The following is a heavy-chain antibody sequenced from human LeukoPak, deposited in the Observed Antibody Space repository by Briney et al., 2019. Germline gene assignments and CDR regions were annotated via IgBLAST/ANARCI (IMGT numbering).Heavy chain of an antibody. Sequence: GASVKVSCKASGYTFTYYYMHWVRQAPGQGLEWMGIINRSGGSTSYAQKFQGRVTMTRDTSTSTVYMELSSLRSEDTAVYYCARKAGGSYRLDYWGQGTLVTVSS. CDR3: ARKAGGSYRLDY. CDR2: INRSGGST. CDR1: GYTFTYYY. D-gene: IGHD1-26*01. J-gene: IGHJ4*02. V-gene: IGHV1-46*01.